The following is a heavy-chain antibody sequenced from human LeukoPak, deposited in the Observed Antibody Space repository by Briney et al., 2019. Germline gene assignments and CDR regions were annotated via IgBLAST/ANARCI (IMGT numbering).Heavy chain of an antibody. CDR3: ARDCLDLRHETGGSCYY. Sequence: GGSLRLSCAASGFTFSSYGMHWVRQAPGKGLEWVAFMRYDGSNKYYADSVKGRFTISRDNSKNTLYLQMNSLRAEDTAVYYCARDCLDLRHETGGSCYYWGQGTLVTVSS. V-gene: IGHV3-30*02. CDR1: GFTFSSYG. CDR2: MRYDGSNK. D-gene: IGHD2-15*01. J-gene: IGHJ4*02.